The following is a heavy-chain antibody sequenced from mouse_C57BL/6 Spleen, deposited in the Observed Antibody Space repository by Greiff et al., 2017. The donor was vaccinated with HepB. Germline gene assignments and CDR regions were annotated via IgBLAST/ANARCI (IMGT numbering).Heavy chain of an antibody. Sequence: VQLQQPGAELVMPGASVKLSCKASGYTFTSYWMHWVKQRPGQGLEWIGEIDPSDSYTNYNQKFKGKSTLTVDKSSSTAYMQLSSLTSEDSAVYYCARCNDGYSWFAYWGQGTLVTVSA. J-gene: IGHJ3*01. V-gene: IGHV1-69*01. D-gene: IGHD2-3*01. CDR1: GYTFTSYW. CDR2: IDPSDSYT. CDR3: ARCNDGYSWFAY.